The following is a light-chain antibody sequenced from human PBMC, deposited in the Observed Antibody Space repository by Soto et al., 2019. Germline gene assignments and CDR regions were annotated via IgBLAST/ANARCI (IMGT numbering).Light chain of an antibody. CDR1: QSISSY. V-gene: IGKV1-39*01. CDR3: QKSYSTPLN. J-gene: IGKJ4*01. CDR2: AAS. Sequence: DIQMTHSPSSLSASVVDRVTITFRASQSISSYLNWYQQKPGKAPKLLIYAASSLQSGVPSRFSGSGSGTDFTLTISSLQPEDFATYYCQKSYSTPLNFGGGTKVDIK.